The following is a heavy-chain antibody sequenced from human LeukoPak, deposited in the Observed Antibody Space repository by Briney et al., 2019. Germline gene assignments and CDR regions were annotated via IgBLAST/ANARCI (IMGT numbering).Heavy chain of an antibody. V-gene: IGHV3-48*04. D-gene: IGHD3-9*01. J-gene: IGHJ5*02. CDR2: ISSSSSTI. Sequence: GGSLRLSCAASGFTFSSYSMNWVRQAPGKGLEWVSYISSSSSTIYYADSVKGRFTISRDNAKNTLYLQMNSLRAEDTAVYYCARGRVDYDILTGPGNNWFDPWGQGTLVTVSS. CDR3: ARGRVDYDILTGPGNNWFDP. CDR1: GFTFSSYS.